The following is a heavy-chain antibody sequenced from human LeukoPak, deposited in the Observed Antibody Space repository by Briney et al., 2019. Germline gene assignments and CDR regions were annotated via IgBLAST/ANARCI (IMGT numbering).Heavy chain of an antibody. V-gene: IGHV3-7*01. J-gene: IGHJ4*02. CDR1: GFSFSNYG. CDR2: IKQDGSEK. Sequence: PGGSLRLSCAASGFSFSNYGMNWVRQAPGKGLEWVANIKQDGSEKYYVDSVKGRFTISRDNAKNSLYLQMNSLRAEDTAVYYCARDHGMYYDSSLYYFDYWGQGTLVTVSS. D-gene: IGHD3-22*01. CDR3: ARDHGMYYDSSLYYFDY.